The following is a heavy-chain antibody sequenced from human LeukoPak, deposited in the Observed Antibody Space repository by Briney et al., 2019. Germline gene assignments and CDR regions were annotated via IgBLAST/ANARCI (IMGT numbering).Heavy chain of an antibody. D-gene: IGHD5-12*01. CDR2: IYPSGDIT. V-gene: IGHV3-23*05. CDR1: AFTFSSYS. CDR3: AKDQRPDTGYDIDY. Sequence: GGSLRLSCSASAFTFSSYSMNWIRQAPGKGLEWVAFIYPSGDITEYADSVKGRFTISRDNSRDTLYLQMDNLRAEDTAVYYCAKDQRPDTGYDIDYWGQGTLVTVFS. J-gene: IGHJ4*02.